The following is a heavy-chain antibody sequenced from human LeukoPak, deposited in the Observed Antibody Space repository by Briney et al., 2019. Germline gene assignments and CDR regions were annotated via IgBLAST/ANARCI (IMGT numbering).Heavy chain of an antibody. J-gene: IGHJ4*02. CDR2: TSSSSSYI. Sequence: KPGGSLRLSCAASGFTFSSYSMNWVRQAPGKGLEWVSSTSSSSSYIYYADSVKGRFTISRDNAKNSLYLQMTSLRAEDTAVYYCARAMLWFGELSYAPVNYWGQGTLVTVSS. CDR1: GFTFSSYS. D-gene: IGHD3-10*01. CDR3: ARAMLWFGELSYAPVNY. V-gene: IGHV3-21*01.